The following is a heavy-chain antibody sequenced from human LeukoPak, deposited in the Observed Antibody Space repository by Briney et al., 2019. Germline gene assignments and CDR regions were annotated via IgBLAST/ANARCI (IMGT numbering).Heavy chain of an antibody. D-gene: IGHD2-8*02. CDR1: GGSISSGSYY. CDR2: IYIRGTT. Sequence: PSQTLSLTCTVSGGSISSGSYYWSWIRQPAGKGLEWIGRIYIRGTTSYNPSLKSRVTISVDTSKNQFSLKLSSVTAADTAVYYCARGYWFYFDYWGQGTQVTVSS. J-gene: IGHJ4*02. CDR3: ARGYWFYFDY. V-gene: IGHV4-61*02.